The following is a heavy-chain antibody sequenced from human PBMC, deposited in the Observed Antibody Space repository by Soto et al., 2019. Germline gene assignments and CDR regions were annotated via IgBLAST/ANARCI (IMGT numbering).Heavy chain of an antibody. V-gene: IGHV4-59*01. Sequence: SETLSLTCTVSGGSISSYYWSWIRQPPGKGLEWIGNIYYSGSTNYNPALKSRVTISVDTSKNQFSLKLSSVTAADTAVYYCARERYYGMDVWGQGTTVTVSS. J-gene: IGHJ6*02. CDR3: ARERYYGMDV. CDR1: GGSISSYY. CDR2: IYYSGST.